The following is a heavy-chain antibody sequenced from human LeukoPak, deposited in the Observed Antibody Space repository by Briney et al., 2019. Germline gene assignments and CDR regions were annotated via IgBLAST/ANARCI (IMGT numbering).Heavy chain of an antibody. V-gene: IGHV3-21*01. CDR2: ISSSSSYI. CDR3: AREIYSSSPGGMDV. Sequence: GGSLRLSCAPSGFTFSSYSMNWVRQAPGKGLEWVSSISSSSSYIYYADSVKGRFTISRDNAKNSLYLQMNSLRAEDTAVYYCAREIYSSSPGGMDVWGQGTTVTVSS. D-gene: IGHD6-13*01. J-gene: IGHJ6*02. CDR1: GFTFSSYS.